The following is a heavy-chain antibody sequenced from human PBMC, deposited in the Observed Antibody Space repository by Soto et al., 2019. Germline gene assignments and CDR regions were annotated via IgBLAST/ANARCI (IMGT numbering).Heavy chain of an antibody. CDR1: AFTFSTYA. J-gene: IGHJ4*02. D-gene: IGHD3-9*01. V-gene: IGHV3-30*03. Sequence: PGGSLRLSCAASAFTFSTYAMCWVRQPPGKGLEWVAVVSYDGTKKYYEDSVKGRFTISRDNSKNTLYLQMNSLRAEDTAVYYCARDRPKYYYDSFDYWGQGTLVTVSS. CDR3: ARDRPKYYYDSFDY. CDR2: VSYDGTKK.